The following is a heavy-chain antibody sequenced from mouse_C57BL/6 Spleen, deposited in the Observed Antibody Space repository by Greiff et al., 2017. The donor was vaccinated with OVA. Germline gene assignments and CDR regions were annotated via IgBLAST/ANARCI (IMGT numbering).Heavy chain of an antibody. V-gene: IGHV5-17*01. CDR1: GFTFSDYG. Sequence: EVKLVESGGGLVKPGGSLKLSCAASGFTFSDYGMHWVRQAPEKGLEWVAYISSGSSTIYYADTVKGRFTISRDNAKNTLFLQMTSLRSEDTAMYYCARTSYYGSSSWYFDVWGTGTTVTVSS. CDR3: ARTSYYGSSSWYFDV. D-gene: IGHD1-1*01. CDR2: ISSGSSTI. J-gene: IGHJ1*03.